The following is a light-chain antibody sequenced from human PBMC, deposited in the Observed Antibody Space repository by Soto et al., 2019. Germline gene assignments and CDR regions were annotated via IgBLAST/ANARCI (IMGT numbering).Light chain of an antibody. CDR1: RSDVGGFVY. CDR2: EVT. CDR3: SSCTGSDNSKV. V-gene: IGLV2-8*01. Sequence: QSALTQPPSASGSPGQSVTISCTGTRSDVGGFVYVSWYQQHPGKAPKLILYEVTKRPSGVPDRFSGSKSGNTASLTVSGLQAEDEDDYVGSSCTGSDNSKVFGGGTQLTVL. J-gene: IGLJ3*02.